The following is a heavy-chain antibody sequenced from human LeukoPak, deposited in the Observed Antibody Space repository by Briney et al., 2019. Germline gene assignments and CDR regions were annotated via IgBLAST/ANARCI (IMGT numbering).Heavy chain of an antibody. J-gene: IGHJ6*03. CDR3: ARKGSGWFNYYYYYYMDV. D-gene: IGHD6-19*01. Sequence: GGSLRLSCAASGFTFSNYNMNWVRQAPGKGLEWVSYISSSSRTIYYADSVKGRFTISRDNAKNSLYLQMNSLRAEDTAVYYCARKGSGWFNYYYYYYMDVWGKGTTVTVSS. CDR1: GFTFSNYN. CDR2: ISSSSRTI. V-gene: IGHV3-48*01.